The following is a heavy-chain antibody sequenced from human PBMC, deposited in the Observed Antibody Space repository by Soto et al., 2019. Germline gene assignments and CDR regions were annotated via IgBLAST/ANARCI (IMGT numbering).Heavy chain of an antibody. J-gene: IGHJ4*02. V-gene: IGHV4-34*01. CDR1: GGSFRGYY. D-gene: IGHD7-27*01. CDR3: ARGWGRIFDY. CDR2: INHSGST. Sequence: SETLSLTCAVYGGSFRGYYWSRILQPPGKGPEWIGEINHSGSTNYNPALKSRVTTSVAASKNQRSLKLSSVAAAYTAVYYCARGWGRIFDYWGQGTLVTVSS.